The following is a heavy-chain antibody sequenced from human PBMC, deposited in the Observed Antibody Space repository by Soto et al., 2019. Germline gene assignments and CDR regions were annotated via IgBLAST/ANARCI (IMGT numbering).Heavy chain of an antibody. CDR3: ASSSIAAACPFDY. CDR1: GSTITAYG. J-gene: IGHJ4*02. Sequence: QVQLVQSGDEVKQPGASVKVSCKASGSTITAYGISWVRQAPGQGLEWMAWISSHNGNTYYAQNLQGRVTMTTDTSTSTAYMELRSRRSDDTAVYYCASSSIAAACPFDYWGQGALVTVSS. CDR2: ISSHNGNT. D-gene: IGHD6-13*01. V-gene: IGHV1-18*01.